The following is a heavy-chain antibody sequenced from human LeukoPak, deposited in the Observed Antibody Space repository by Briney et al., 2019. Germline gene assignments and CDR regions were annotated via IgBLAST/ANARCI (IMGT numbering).Heavy chain of an antibody. V-gene: IGHV4-31*03. J-gene: IGHJ4*02. CDR2: IYYSGST. CDR3: ARGGHGDYVSEYFDY. CDR1: GGSISSGGYY. Sequence: SQTLSLTCTVSGGSISSGGYYWRWIRQHPGKGLEWIGYIYYSGSTYYYPSLKSRVTISVDTSKNQFSLKLSSVTAADTAVYYCARGGHGDYVSEYFDYWGQGTLVTVSS. D-gene: IGHD4-17*01.